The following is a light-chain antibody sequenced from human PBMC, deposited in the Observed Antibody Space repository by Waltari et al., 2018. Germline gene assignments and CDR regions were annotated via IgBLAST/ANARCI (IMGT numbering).Light chain of an antibody. J-gene: IGKJ1*01. Sequence: EIQMTQSPSSVSASVGDRVTITCRATQDINSALAWYQQKPGQAPNLLIYAVSSLQSGVPSRFSGSGSGTHFTLTISSLQPEDVATYYCQQGNIFPPTFGLGTRVQI. CDR1: QDINSA. CDR3: QQGNIFPPT. V-gene: IGKV1-12*01. CDR2: AVS.